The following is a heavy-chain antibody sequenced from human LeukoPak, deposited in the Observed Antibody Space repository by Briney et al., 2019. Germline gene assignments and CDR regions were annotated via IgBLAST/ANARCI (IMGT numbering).Heavy chain of an antibody. Sequence: PGGSLRLSCAASGNYWMHWVRQVPGKGLEWVSALYIGGNTYYADSVRGRFTISRDNSKNTLYLQMNSLRAEDTAIYYCTTAAGYNYGQYWGQGTLVTVSS. D-gene: IGHD5-18*01. CDR3: TTAAGYNYGQY. V-gene: IGHV3-53*01. J-gene: IGHJ4*02. CDR1: GNYW. CDR2: LYIGGNT.